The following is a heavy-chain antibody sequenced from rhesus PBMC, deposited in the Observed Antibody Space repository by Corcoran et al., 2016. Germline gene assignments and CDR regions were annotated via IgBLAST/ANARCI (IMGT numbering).Heavy chain of an antibody. J-gene: IGHJ4*01. V-gene: IGHV3S5*01. D-gene: IGHD2-15*01. CDR3: AKWYCSSTYCSYIDY. CDR2: INGGGGGT. CDR1: GFTFSSYG. Sequence: EVQLVETGGGLVQPGGSLKLSCAASGFTFSSYGMSWVRQAPGKGVEWVSAINGGGGGTYYADSVKVGFTISRDHSKNTLSLQMNSLRAEDTAVYYCAKWYCSSTYCSYIDYWGQGVLVTVSS.